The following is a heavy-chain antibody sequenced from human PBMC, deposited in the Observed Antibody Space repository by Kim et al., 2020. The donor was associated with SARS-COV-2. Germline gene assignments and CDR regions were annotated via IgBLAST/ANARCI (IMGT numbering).Heavy chain of an antibody. CDR2: IHPSGVT. V-gene: IGHV4-34*01. Sequence: SETLSLTCAVYGGAFRGHFWTWLRQPPGKGLELIGEIHPSGVTYYNTSLQSRLTISRDTSKSHFSLKLDSVTAADTAVYYCATDYGGHSGTGVLKSWGQG. CDR3: ATDYGGHSGTGVLKS. J-gene: IGHJ5*02. D-gene: IGHD4-17*01. CDR1: GGAFRGHF.